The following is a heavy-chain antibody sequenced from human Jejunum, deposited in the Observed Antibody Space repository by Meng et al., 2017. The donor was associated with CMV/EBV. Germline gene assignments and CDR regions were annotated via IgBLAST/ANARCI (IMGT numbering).Heavy chain of an antibody. CDR2: VGWNGSRT. D-gene: IGHD3-10*01. J-gene: IGHJ4*02. CDR1: FTVSTSD. CDR3: ARAVGSGNIRGYFDY. Sequence: FTVSTSDMAAVRQATCKGLEWVSSVGWNGSRTLYPNSVTRRFIISTDNSRNFLYQQMNSLRAEDTAVYYCARAVGSGNIRGYFDYWGQGTLVTVSS. V-gene: IGHV3-19*01.